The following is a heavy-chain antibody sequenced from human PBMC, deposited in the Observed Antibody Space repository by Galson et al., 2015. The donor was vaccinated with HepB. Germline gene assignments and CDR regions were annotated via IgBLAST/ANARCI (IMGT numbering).Heavy chain of an antibody. J-gene: IGHJ6*02. CDR1: GFTASNNY. Sequence: SLSLSCAASGFTASNNYMSWVRQAPGKGLEWVSGIRRGGSTYYADSVKGRFTISRDNSKNTLYLQMNSLKTEDTAVYYCARDFRNSHGYHHSYYYGMDVWGQGTTVTVSS. D-gene: IGHD3-22*01. V-gene: IGHV3-66*02. CDR3: ARDFRNSHGYHHSYYYGMDV. CDR2: IRRGGST.